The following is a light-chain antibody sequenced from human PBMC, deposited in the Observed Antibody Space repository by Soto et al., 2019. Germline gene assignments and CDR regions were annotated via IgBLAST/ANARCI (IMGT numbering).Light chain of an antibody. Sequence: DIQMTQSPSSLSASVGDRVTITCQASQEISNHLAWFQQKPGKPPKSLIYDASSLQSGVPSKFSGSGSGTDFTLTISSLQPEDFATYYCQQYHNYPVTFGGGTKVEIK. J-gene: IGKJ4*01. CDR2: DAS. CDR1: QEISNH. V-gene: IGKV1-16*02. CDR3: QQYHNYPVT.